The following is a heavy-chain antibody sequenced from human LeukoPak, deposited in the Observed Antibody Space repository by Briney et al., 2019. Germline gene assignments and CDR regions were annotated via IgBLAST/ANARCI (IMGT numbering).Heavy chain of an antibody. CDR3: ARGYSSSWYCDGAFDI. CDR2: ISYDGSNK. Sequence: GGSLRLSCAASGFTFSSYWMHWVRQAPGKGLEWVAVISYDGSNKYYADSVKGRFTISRDNSRSTLYLQMNSLRAEDTAVYYCARGYSSSWYCDGAFDIWGQGTMVTVSS. V-gene: IGHV3-30-3*01. CDR1: GFTFSSYW. J-gene: IGHJ3*02. D-gene: IGHD6-13*01.